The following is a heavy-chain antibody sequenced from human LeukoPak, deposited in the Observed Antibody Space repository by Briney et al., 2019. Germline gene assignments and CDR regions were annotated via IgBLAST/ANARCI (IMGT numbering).Heavy chain of an antibody. D-gene: IGHD1-1*01. Sequence: ASVKVSCKASGYTFTGYYMHWVRQAPGQGLEWMGWINPNSGGTNYAQKFQGRVTMTRDTSISTAYMELSRLRSDDTAVYYCARGLGTAAQTLDPWGQGTLVTVSS. V-gene: IGHV1-2*02. CDR1: GYTFTGYY. CDR3: ARGLGTAAQTLDP. CDR2: INPNSGGT. J-gene: IGHJ5*02.